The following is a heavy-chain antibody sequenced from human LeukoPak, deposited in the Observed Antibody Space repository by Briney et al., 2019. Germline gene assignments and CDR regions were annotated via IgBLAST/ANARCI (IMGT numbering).Heavy chain of an antibody. CDR1: DGSTSSDY. V-gene: IGHV4-59*08. D-gene: IGHD3-16*01. J-gene: IGHJ2*01. CDR2: VYNSGDT. CDR3: ARLKLGAYFDL. Sequence: SETLSLTCTVSDGSTSSDYWSWIRQSPGKGLEWVGYVYNSGDTGKNPSLKSRVTILLDTSKNQCSLKLTSVSAADTAVYYCARLKLGAYFDLWGRGTLVTVSS.